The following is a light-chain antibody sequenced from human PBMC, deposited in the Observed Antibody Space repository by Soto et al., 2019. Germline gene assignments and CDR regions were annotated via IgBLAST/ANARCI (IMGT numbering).Light chain of an antibody. J-gene: IGLJ2*01. CDR1: SSDVGGYNY. Sequence: QSALTQPPSVSGSPGQSVTISCTGTSSDVGGYNYVSWYQQHPGKAPKLMIYEVSKRPSGVTDRFSGSKSGNTASLTVSGLQAEDEADYYCSSYAGSNNLVFGGGTQLTVL. V-gene: IGLV2-8*01. CDR2: EVS. CDR3: SSYAGSNNLV.